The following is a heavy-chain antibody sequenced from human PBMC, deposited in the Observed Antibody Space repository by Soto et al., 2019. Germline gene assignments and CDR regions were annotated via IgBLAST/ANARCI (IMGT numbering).Heavy chain of an antibody. CDR3: ARGDPANYYYYGMDV. Sequence: PGGSLRLSCAASGFTFSSYSMNWVRQAPGKGLEWVSSISSSSSYIYYADSVKGRFTISRDNAKNSLYLQMNSLRAEDTAVYYCARGDPANYYYYGMDVWGQGTTVTVS. CDR1: GFTFSSYS. J-gene: IGHJ6*02. V-gene: IGHV3-21*01. D-gene: IGHD6-25*01. CDR2: ISSSSSYI.